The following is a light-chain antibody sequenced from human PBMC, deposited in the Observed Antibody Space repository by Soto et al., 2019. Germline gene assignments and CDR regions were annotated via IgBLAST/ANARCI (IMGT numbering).Light chain of an antibody. CDR3: QQYNSYWT. CDR2: DAS. V-gene: IGKV1-5*01. Sequence: DIQMTQSPSTLSASVGARVPITCRARQSISSWLAWYQQKPGKAPQLLIYDASSLESGVPSRFSGSGSGTEITLTISSLQPDDFATYYCQQYNSYWTFGQGTKVDIK. J-gene: IGKJ1*01. CDR1: QSISSW.